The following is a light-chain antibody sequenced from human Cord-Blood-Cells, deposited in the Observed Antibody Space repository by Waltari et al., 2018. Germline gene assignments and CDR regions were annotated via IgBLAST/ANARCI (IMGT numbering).Light chain of an antibody. CDR2: DVS. CDR1: SSDVGGYNY. V-gene: IGLV2-14*03. J-gene: IGLJ3*02. CDR3: SSYTSSSTLV. Sequence: QSALTQPASVSGSPGQSITIPCTGTSSDVGGYNYVSWYQQHPGKAPKLMIYDVSNRPSGVSNRFSGSKSGNTASLTISGLQAGDEADYYCSSYTSSSTLVFGGGTKLTVL.